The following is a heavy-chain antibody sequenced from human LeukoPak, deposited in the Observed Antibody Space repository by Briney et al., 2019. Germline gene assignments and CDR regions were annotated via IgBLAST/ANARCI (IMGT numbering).Heavy chain of an antibody. J-gene: IGHJ4*02. D-gene: IGHD3-16*01. Sequence: PGGSLRLSCAASGFTFSSYGMHWVRRAPGKGLEWVAVISYDGSNKYYADSVKGRFTISRDNSKNTLYLQMNSLRAEDTAVYYCAKDGGAYGYDYWGQGTLVTVSS. V-gene: IGHV3-30*18. CDR2: ISYDGSNK. CDR1: GFTFSSYG. CDR3: AKDGGAYGYDY.